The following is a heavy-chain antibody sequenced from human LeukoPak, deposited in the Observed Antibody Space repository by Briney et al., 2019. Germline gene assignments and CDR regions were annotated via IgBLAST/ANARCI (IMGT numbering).Heavy chain of an antibody. CDR2: IYHSGST. J-gene: IGHJ6*04. CDR3: ARALYSSGWLLYGMDV. CDR1: GFTFSSYW. V-gene: IGHV4-30-2*01. D-gene: IGHD6-19*01. Sequence: LRLSCAASGFTFSSYWMSWIRQPPGKGLEWIGYIYHSGSTYYNPSLKSRVTISVDRSKNQFSLKLSSVTAADTAVYYCARALYSSGWLLYGMDVWGKGTTVTVSS.